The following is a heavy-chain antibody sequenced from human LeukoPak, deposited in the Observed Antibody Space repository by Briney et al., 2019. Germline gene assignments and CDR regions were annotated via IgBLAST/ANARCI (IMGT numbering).Heavy chain of an antibody. CDR1: GGTFSSYA. CDR3: ARVVDTAMGVDYYYYGMDV. Sequence: SVKVSCKASGGTFSSYAISWVRQAPGQGLEWMGGIIPIFGTANYAQRFQGRVTITADESTSTAYMELSSLRSEDTAVYYCARVVDTAMGVDYYYYGMDVWGQGTTVTVSS. D-gene: IGHD5-18*01. J-gene: IGHJ6*02. V-gene: IGHV1-69*13. CDR2: IIPIFGTA.